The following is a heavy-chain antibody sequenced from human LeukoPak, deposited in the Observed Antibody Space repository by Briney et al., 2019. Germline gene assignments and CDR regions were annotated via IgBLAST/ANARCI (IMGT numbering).Heavy chain of an antibody. CDR3: GRDGIFPFLEPSFLDS. D-gene: IGHD3-3*01. Sequence: GGSLRLSCAASGFTFNNYALHWVRQAPGKGLEWVALVSYDGGTGFYADSVRGRFTISRDNSKNTLYLQMNSLKTEDTAVYYCGRDGIFPFLEPSFLDSWGQGTLVTVSS. CDR2: VSYDGGTG. V-gene: IGHV3-30*04. CDR1: GFTFNNYA. J-gene: IGHJ4*02.